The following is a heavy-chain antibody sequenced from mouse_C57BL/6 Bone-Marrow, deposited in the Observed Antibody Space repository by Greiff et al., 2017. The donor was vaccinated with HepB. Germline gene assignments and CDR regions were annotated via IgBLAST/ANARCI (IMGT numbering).Heavy chain of an antibody. Sequence: VQLQQSGPELVKPGASVKMSCKASGYTFTDYKMHWVKQSHGKSLEWIGYINPNNGGTSYNQKFKGKATLTVNKSSSTAYMELRSLTSGDSAVYYCASDEGLRRFAYWGQGTLVTVSA. CDR3: ASDEGLRRFAY. D-gene: IGHD2-4*01. CDR1: GYTFTDYK. CDR2: INPNNGGT. V-gene: IGHV1-22*01. J-gene: IGHJ3*01.